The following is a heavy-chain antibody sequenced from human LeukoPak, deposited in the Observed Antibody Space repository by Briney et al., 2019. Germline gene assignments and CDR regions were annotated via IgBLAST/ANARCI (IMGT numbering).Heavy chain of an antibody. J-gene: IGHJ4*02. V-gene: IGHV3-53*01. Sequence: PGGSLRLSCAASGFTFSSYAMSWVRQAPGSGLEWVSVMFSGGSTYYADSVEGRFTISRDSSKNILYLQMNSLRAEDTAVYYCARSSGYFYYWGQGTLVTVSS. D-gene: IGHD3-22*01. CDR2: MFSGGST. CDR3: ARSSGYFYY. CDR1: GFTFSSYA.